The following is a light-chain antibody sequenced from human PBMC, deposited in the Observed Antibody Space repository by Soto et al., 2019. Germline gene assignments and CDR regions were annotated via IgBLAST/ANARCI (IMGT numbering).Light chain of an antibody. CDR3: QQYKNWPRT. CDR1: QSVSSN. Sequence: EIVMTQSPATLSVSPGARATLSCRASQSVSSNLAWYQQKPGQAPRVLIYGASARATGIPARFSGSGSGTEFTLTISSLQSEDFAVYYCQQYKNWPRTFGQGTKLEIK. J-gene: IGKJ2*01. V-gene: IGKV3-15*01. CDR2: GAS.